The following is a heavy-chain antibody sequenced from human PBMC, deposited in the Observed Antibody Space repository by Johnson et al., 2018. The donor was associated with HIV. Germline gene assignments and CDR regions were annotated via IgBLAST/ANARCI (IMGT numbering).Heavy chain of an antibody. V-gene: IGHV3-33*01. Sequence: EWVAVIWYDGSNRYYADSVKSRFTISRDNSKNTLYLQMNSLRAEDTAVYYCATSTASDALDIWGQGTKVTVSS. D-gene: IGHD1-1*01. J-gene: IGHJ3*02. CDR3: ATSTASDALDI. CDR2: IWYDGSNR.